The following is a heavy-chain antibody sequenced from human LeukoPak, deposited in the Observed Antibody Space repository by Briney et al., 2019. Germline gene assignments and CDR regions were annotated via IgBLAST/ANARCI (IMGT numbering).Heavy chain of an antibody. CDR2: IIPVLNIT. D-gene: IGHD5-18*01. Sequence: SVTVSCKPSGGTFSSSAITWVRQAPGQGLEWMGRIIPVLNITRYTQKFQGRVTITADTSTSTVYMELSSLRSEETAVYYCARDQGLTAPPPYGLDVWGQGTTVIVSS. CDR1: GGTFSSSA. J-gene: IGHJ6*02. CDR3: ARDQGLTAPPPYGLDV. V-gene: IGHV1-69*04.